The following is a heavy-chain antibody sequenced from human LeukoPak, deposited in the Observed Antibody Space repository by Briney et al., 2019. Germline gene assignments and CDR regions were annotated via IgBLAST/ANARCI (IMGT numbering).Heavy chain of an antibody. D-gene: IGHD4-23*01. V-gene: IGHV4-4*02. Sequence: KASETLSLTCAVSGGSISSSNWWSWVRQPPGKGLEWIGEIYHSGSTNYNPSLKSRVTISVDRSKNQFSLKLSSVTAADTAVYYCARGGNSPEYYYYMDVWGKGTTVTVSS. CDR1: GGSISSSNW. CDR3: ARGGNSPEYYYYMDV. CDR2: IYHSGST. J-gene: IGHJ6*03.